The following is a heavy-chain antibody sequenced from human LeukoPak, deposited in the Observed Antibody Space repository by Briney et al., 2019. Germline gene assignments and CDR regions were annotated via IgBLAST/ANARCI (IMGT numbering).Heavy chain of an antibody. V-gene: IGHV4-34*01. J-gene: IGHJ4*02. D-gene: IGHD3-22*01. CDR3: AKRGCDSSGYYYGVFDY. CDR2: INHSGST. CDR1: GGSFSGYY. Sequence: SETLSLTCAVYGGSFSGYYWSWIRQPPGKGLEWIGEINHSGSTNYNPSLKSRVTISVDTSKNQFSLKLSSVTAADTAVYYCAKRGCDSSGYYYGVFDYWGQGTLVTVSS.